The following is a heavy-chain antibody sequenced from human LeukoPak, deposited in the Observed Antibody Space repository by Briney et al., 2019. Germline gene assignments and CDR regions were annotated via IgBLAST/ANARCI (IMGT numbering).Heavy chain of an antibody. V-gene: IGHV4-59*01. D-gene: IGHD3-10*01. CDR3: ARGVAGYYGSGSYYNVPATPFDY. CDR1: GGSISSYY. J-gene: IGHJ4*02. Sequence: PSETLSLTCTVSGGSISSYYWSWIRQPPGKGLEWIGYIYYSGSTNYNPSLKSRVTISVDTSKNQFSLKLSSVTAADTAVYYCARGVAGYYGSGSYYNVPATPFDYWGQGTLVTVSS. CDR2: IYYSGST.